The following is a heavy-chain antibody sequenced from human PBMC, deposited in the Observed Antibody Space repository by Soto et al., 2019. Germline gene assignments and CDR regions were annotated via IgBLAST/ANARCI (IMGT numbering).Heavy chain of an antibody. V-gene: IGHV3-7*05. Sequence: DVQLVESGGDLVQPGGSLRLSCAASGFTFGNYWMAWVRQAPGKGLEWVANIRVDGSREYYLDSVRGRFSVSRDNAQESLYLQMTGLRVEDTAVYYCARDVNYGDGTAYYDVFDIWGQGTVVTVSS. CDR3: ARDVNYGDGTAYYDVFDI. CDR1: GFTFGNYW. J-gene: IGHJ3*02. D-gene: IGHD4-17*01. CDR2: IRVDGSRE.